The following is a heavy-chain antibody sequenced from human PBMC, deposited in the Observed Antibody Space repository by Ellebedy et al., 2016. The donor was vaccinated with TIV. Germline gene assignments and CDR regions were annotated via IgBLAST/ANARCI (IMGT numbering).Heavy chain of an antibody. J-gene: IGHJ5*02. Sequence: MPGGSLRLSCTVSGGSISSSSYYWGWIRQPPGKGLEWIGTIYYSGSTYYNPSLKSRVTISLDTSKNQFSLKLSSVTAADTAMYYCARLAGSGWYYWFAPWGQGTLVTVSS. V-gene: IGHV4-39*01. CDR3: ARLAGSGWYYWFAP. D-gene: IGHD6-19*01. CDR1: GGSISSSSYY. CDR2: IYYSGST.